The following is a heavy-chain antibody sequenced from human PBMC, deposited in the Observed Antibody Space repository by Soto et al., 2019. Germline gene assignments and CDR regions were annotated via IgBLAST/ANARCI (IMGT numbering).Heavy chain of an antibody. J-gene: IGHJ4*02. V-gene: IGHV4-30-2*01. CDR1: GGSISSGGYS. CDR3: ASFQTTLSLDY. D-gene: IGHD4-17*01. Sequence: SETLSLTCAVSGGSISSGGYSWSWIRQPPGKGLEWIGYIYHSGSTYYNPSLKSRVTISVDTSKNQFSLKLSSVTAADTAVYYCASFQTTLSLDYWGQGTLVTVSS. CDR2: IYHSGST.